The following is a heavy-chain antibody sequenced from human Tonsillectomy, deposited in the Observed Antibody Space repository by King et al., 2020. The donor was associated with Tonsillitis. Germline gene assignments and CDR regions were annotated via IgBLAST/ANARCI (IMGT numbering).Heavy chain of an antibody. CDR1: GFTFSSYG. CDR3: AKRPVRYSSGWNYFDY. CDR2: ISYDGSNK. V-gene: IGHV3-30*18. Sequence: VQLVESGGGVVQPGRSLRLSCAASGFTFSSYGMHWVRQAPGKGLEWVAVISYDGSNKYYADSVKGRFTISRDNSKNTLYLQMNSLRAEDTAVVYCAKRPVRYSSGWNYFDYWGQGTLLTVSS. D-gene: IGHD6-19*01. J-gene: IGHJ4*02.